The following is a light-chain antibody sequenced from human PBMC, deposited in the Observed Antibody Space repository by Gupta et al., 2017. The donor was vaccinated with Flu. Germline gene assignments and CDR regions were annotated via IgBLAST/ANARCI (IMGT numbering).Light chain of an antibody. CDR2: SNY. Sequence: QSVVAQPPSASGTPGQRVTISCSGSSSNIGSKTVNWFPQFPGAAPKLLIHSNYQRPSGVPDRFSGSKSGTSASLAISGLQSEDEADYYCAVWDDTLGAWMFGGGTRLTV. V-gene: IGLV1-44*01. J-gene: IGLJ3*02. CDR1: SSNIGSKT. CDR3: AVWDDTLGAWM.